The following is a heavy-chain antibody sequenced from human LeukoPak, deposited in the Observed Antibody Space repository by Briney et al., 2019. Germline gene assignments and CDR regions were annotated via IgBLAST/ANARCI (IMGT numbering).Heavy chain of an antibody. CDR3: TRDRLYSSSWSTFDP. D-gene: IGHD6-13*01. Sequence: GGSLRLSCAASGFPLSNYWMHWVRQASGKGLVWVSRVNSDGSTTNYADSVKGRFTISRDNAKNTLYLQMNSLRAEDTAVYYCTRDRLYSSSWSTFDPWGQGTLVTVSS. CDR2: VNSDGSTT. CDR1: GFPLSNYW. J-gene: IGHJ5*02. V-gene: IGHV3-74*01.